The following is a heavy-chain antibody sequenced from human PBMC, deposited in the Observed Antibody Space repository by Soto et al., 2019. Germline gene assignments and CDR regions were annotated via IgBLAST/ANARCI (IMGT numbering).Heavy chain of an antibody. CDR2: ITIRTGNV. J-gene: IGHJ6*02. CDR3: ARDPNIVATRRDVYYYYGMDV. V-gene: IGHV3-48*02. D-gene: IGHD5-12*01. Sequence: GGSLRLSCEASGFTISECSMNWVRQTPGKGLEWLAYITIRTGNVHYADSVRGRFTISADIAENSVILQMNGLRDEDSAVYYWARDPNIVATRRDVYYYYGMDVWGQGTTVTVS. CDR1: GFTISECS.